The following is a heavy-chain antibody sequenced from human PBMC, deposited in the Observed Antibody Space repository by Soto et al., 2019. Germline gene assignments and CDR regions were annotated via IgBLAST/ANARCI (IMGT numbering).Heavy chain of an antibody. Sequence: PSETLSLTCTVSGGSISSGGYYWSWIRQHPGKGLEWIGYIYYSGSTYYNPSLKSRVTISVDTSKNQFSLKLSSVTAADTAVYYCAREREWGWDGDYRGGFDPWGQGTLVTVSS. CDR3: AREREWGWDGDYRGGFDP. V-gene: IGHV4-31*03. CDR1: GGSISSGGYY. D-gene: IGHD4-17*01. CDR2: IYYSGST. J-gene: IGHJ5*02.